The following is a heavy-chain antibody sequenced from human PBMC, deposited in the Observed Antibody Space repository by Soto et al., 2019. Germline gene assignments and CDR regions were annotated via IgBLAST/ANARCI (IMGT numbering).Heavy chain of an antibody. Sequence: GGSLRLSCAASGFIFNTYSMDWVRQAPGKGLEWVASISPSGSYMYYGDSLKGRFTVSRDNAKNSLYLQMDSLRADDTAIYYCARFGLVAFDCWGQGTLVTVSS. CDR3: ARFGLVAFDC. CDR2: ISPSGSYM. J-gene: IGHJ4*02. CDR1: GFIFNTYS. D-gene: IGHD3-3*01. V-gene: IGHV3-21*01.